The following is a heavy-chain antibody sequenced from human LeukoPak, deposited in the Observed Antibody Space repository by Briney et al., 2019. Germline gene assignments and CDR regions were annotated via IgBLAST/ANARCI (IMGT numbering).Heavy chain of an antibody. CDR1: GGSISSYY. J-gene: IGHJ4*02. D-gene: IGHD2-15*01. Sequence: SESVSLTCTVSGGSISSYYWSWTRQPPGKGLEWIGYIYYSGSTDSNPSLKSRVTISVDTSKNQISLKLSSVTAADTAVYYCARTYCRGGSCHFDYWGQGTLVSVSS. CDR3: ARTYCRGGSCHFDY. CDR2: IYYSGST. V-gene: IGHV4-59*08.